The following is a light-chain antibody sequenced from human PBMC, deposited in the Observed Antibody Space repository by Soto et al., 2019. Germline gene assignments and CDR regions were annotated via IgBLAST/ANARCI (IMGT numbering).Light chain of an antibody. Sequence: QPVLTQPPSASGTPGQSVTISCSGSSLNIGNNYVSWYQQLPGTAPKLLIYRDSQRPSGVPDRFSGSKSGTSVSLAISGVRSEDEADYYCAVWDDSLSGRVFGGGTQLTVL. J-gene: IGLJ3*02. V-gene: IGLV1-47*01. CDR2: RDS. CDR1: SLNIGNNY. CDR3: AVWDDSLSGRV.